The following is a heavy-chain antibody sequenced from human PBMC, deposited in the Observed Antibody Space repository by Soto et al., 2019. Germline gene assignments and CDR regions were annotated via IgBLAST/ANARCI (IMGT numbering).Heavy chain of an antibody. V-gene: IGHV3-48*03. CDR1: GFTFSSYE. Sequence: GGSLRLSCAASGFTFSSYEMNWVRQAPGKGLEWVSYISSSGSTIYYADSVKGRFTISRDNAKNSLYLQMNSLRAEDTAVYYCAASLWFGDYYYGMDVWGQGTTVTV. CDR3: AASLWFGDYYYGMDV. D-gene: IGHD3-10*01. J-gene: IGHJ6*02. CDR2: ISSSGSTI.